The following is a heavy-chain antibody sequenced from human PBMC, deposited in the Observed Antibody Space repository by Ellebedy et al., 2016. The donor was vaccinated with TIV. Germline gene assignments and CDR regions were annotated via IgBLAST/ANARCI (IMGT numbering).Heavy chain of an antibody. CDR1: GFTFSSYG. V-gene: IGHV3-30*18. CDR2: ISYDGSNK. CDR3: AKGPGGFGVVIGY. Sequence: GGSLRLXXAASGFTFSSYGMHWVRQAPGKGLEWVAVISYDGSNKYYADSVKGRFTISRDNSKNTLYLQMNSLRAEDTAVYYCAKGPGGFGVVIGYWGQGTLVTVSS. D-gene: IGHD3-3*01. J-gene: IGHJ4*02.